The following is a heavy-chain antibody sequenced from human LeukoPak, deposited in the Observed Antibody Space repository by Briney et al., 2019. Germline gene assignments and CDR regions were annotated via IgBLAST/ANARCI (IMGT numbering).Heavy chain of an antibody. V-gene: IGHV3-30-3*01. CDR1: GFTFTIYK. J-gene: IGHJ6*03. Sequence: PGGSLRLSCAASGFTFTIYKMHWVRQAPGKGLEWVAIISYAGSDKYYADSVKGRFTVSRDNSKNTLYLQMNSLGVEDTAVYYCARGDRYGDSYCYYMDVWGEGTTVTVSS. CDR3: ARGDRYGDSYCYYMDV. CDR2: ISYAGSDK. D-gene: IGHD5-18*01.